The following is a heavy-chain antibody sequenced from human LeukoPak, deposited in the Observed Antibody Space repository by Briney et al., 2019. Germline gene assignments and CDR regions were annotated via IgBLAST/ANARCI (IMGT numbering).Heavy chain of an antibody. V-gene: IGHV3-15*01. J-gene: IGHJ4*02. Sequence: GGSLRLSCVVSGFTFSNAWMSWIRQAPGKGLEWVGRIKTKTNGDRTDDAAPVTGSVTISRADSKNTLSMQMNSLKTEDTAVYYCVGGRVRIRYWGKGTLVTVSS. CDR3: VGGRVRIRY. CDR2: IKTKTNGDRT. CDR1: GFTFSNAW. D-gene: IGHD3-10*01.